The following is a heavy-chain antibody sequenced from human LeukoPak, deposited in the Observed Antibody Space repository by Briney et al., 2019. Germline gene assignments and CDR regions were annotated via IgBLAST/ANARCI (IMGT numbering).Heavy chain of an antibody. CDR2: IIPILGIA. CDR3: ARDYVVTTNYYYYYGMDV. D-gene: IGHD4-17*01. Sequence: ASVKASCKASGGTFSSYAISWVRQAPGQGLEWMGRIIPILGIANYAQKFQGRVTITADKSTSTAYMELSSLRSEDTAVYYCARDYVVTTNYYYYYGMDVWGQGTTVTVSS. V-gene: IGHV1-69*04. J-gene: IGHJ6*02. CDR1: GGTFSSYA.